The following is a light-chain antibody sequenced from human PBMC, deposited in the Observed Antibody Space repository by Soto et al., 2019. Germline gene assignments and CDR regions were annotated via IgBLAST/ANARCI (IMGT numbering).Light chain of an antibody. J-gene: IGKJ5*01. CDR1: QDITNY. CDR2: DAS. CDR3: QHYDHLPIT. Sequence: DIQMTQSPSSLSASVGDRGTITCQASQDITNYLKWYQQKPGRAPRLLLYDASSLETGVPSRFSGSGSGTDFTLTISSLQPEDVATYYCQHYDHLPITFGQGTRLEIK. V-gene: IGKV1-33*01.